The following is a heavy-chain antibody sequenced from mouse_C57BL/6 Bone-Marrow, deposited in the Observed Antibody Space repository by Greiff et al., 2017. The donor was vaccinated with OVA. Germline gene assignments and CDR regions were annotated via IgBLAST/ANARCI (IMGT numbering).Heavy chain of an antibody. D-gene: IGHD3-3*01. V-gene: IGHV5-15*01. J-gene: IGHJ4*01. CDR1: GFTFSDYG. CDR3: ARGDRGDYYAMDY. Sequence: EVKVVESGGGLVQPGGSLKLSCAASGFTFSDYGMAWVRQAPRKGPEWVAFISNLAYSIYYADTVTGRFTISRENAKNTLYLEMSSLRSEDTAMYYCARGDRGDYYAMDYWGQGTSVTVSS. CDR2: ISNLAYSI.